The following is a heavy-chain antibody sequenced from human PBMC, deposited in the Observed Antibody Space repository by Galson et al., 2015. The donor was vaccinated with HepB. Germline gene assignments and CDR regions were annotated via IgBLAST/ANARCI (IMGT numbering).Heavy chain of an antibody. J-gene: IGHJ3*02. V-gene: IGHV1-69*13. D-gene: IGHD1-14*01. CDR1: GGTFSSYA. Sequence: SVKVSCKASGGTFSSYAISWVRQAPGQGLEWMGGIIPIFGTANYAQKFQGRVTITADESTSTAYMELSSVRSEDTAVYYCASQPEYNWNHGYAFDIWGQGTMVTVSS. CDR3: ASQPEYNWNHGYAFDI. CDR2: IIPIFGTA.